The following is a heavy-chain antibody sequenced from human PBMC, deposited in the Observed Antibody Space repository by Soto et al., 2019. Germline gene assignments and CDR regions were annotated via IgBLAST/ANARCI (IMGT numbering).Heavy chain of an antibody. Sequence: GGSLRLSCAASGFTFSDYYMSWIRQAPGKGLEWVSYITSSSSYTNYADSVKGRFTISRDNAKKSLYLQMNSLRPEDTAVYYCARDRITLFGVVTRWGQGTLVTVSS. J-gene: IGHJ4*02. V-gene: IGHV3-11*06. CDR3: ARDRITLFGVVTR. CDR2: ITSSSSYT. D-gene: IGHD3-3*01. CDR1: GFTFSDYY.